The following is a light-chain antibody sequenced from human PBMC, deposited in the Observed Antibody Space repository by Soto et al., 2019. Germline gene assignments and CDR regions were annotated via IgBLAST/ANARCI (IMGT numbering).Light chain of an antibody. Sequence: QSALTQPASVSGSPGQSITISCTGTSSDVGGYNYVSWYQQHPGKAPKLMIYEVSNRPSGVSNRFSGAKSGNTASLTISGRQAEDEADYYCSSDTSRPTLDYVFGSGTKLTVL. J-gene: IGLJ1*01. CDR2: EVS. CDR1: SSDVGGYNY. V-gene: IGLV2-14*01. CDR3: SSDTSRPTLDYV.